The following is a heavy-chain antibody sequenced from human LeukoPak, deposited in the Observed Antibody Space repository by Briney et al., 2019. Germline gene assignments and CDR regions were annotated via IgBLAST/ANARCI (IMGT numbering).Heavy chain of an antibody. D-gene: IGHD1-26*01. Sequence: GASVKVSCKASGYTFTGYYMHWVRQAPGQGLERMGWINPNSGGTNYAQKFQGRVTMTRDTSISTAYMELSRLRSDDTAVYYCAREVVGATNWFDPWGQGTLVTVSS. J-gene: IGHJ5*02. CDR3: AREVVGATNWFDP. V-gene: IGHV1-2*02. CDR2: INPNSGGT. CDR1: GYTFTGYY.